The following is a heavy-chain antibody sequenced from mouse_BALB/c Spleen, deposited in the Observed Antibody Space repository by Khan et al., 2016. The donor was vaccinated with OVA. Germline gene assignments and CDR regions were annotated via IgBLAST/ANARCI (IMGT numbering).Heavy chain of an antibody. J-gene: IGHJ3*01. CDR2: ISYSGST. CDR1: GDSITSDY. CDR3: ARYDYDYDGAFAY. D-gene: IGHD2-4*01. V-gene: IGHV3-8*02. Sequence: EVQLQESGPSLVKPSQTLSLTCSVTGDSITSDYWNWIRKFPGNKLEYMGYISYSGSTYYNPSLKSRISITRDTSKNQYYLQLNSVTTEDTATYYCARYDYDYDGAFAYWGQGTLVTVSA.